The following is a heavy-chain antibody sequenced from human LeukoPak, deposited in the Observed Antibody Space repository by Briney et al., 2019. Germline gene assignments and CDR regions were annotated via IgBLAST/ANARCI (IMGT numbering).Heavy chain of an antibody. Sequence: PGGSLRLSCAASGFTFSTYTMHWVRQAPGKGLEWVALISYDGSNTYYADSVEGRFTISRDNSKNTLYLQLNSLRAEDTAVYYCAKTGGPWDWGQGTLVTVSS. J-gene: IGHJ4*02. CDR1: GFTFSTYT. V-gene: IGHV3-30-3*02. CDR2: ISYDGSNT. D-gene: IGHD7-27*01. CDR3: AKTGGPWD.